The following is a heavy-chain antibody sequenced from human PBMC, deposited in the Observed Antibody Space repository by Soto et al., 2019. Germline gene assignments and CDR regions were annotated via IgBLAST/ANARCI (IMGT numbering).Heavy chain of an antibody. CDR2: IIPIFGTA. D-gene: IGHD5-12*01. V-gene: IGHV1-69*12. Sequence: QVQLVQSGAEVKKPGSSVTVSCKASGGTFSSYTISWVRQAPGQGLEWMGGIIPIFGTANYAQKFQGRVTITADESTSTAYMELSSLRSEDTAGYYCARGNHRWLQLWYFDLWGRGTLVTVYS. CDR1: GGTFSSYT. J-gene: IGHJ2*01. CDR3: ARGNHRWLQLWYFDL.